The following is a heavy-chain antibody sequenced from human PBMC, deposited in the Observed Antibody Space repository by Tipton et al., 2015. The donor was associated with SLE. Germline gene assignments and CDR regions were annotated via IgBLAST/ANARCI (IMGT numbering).Heavy chain of an antibody. Sequence: TLSLTCTVSGGSISSFYWSWIRQPPGKGLEWIGYIYYSGSTNYNPSLKGRVTISVDTSKNQFSLKLSSVTAADTAVYYCARDHLPGGYYYYMDVWGKGTTVTVSS. V-gene: IGHV4-59*01. CDR1: GGSISSFY. D-gene: IGHD3-10*01. CDR3: ARDHLPGGYYYYMDV. CDR2: IYYSGST. J-gene: IGHJ6*03.